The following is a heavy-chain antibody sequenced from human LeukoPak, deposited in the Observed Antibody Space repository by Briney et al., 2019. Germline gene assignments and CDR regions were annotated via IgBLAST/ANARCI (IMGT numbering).Heavy chain of an antibody. D-gene: IGHD2-21*02. CDR2: ISGPGNI. CDR1: GPTFNSNG. Sequence: GGSLRLSCAASGPTFNSNGMGWFRQAPGKGLGWVSSISGPGNIYYADSVKGRFTISRDKSKNTLYLQMDSLRVEDTATYYCAKDGVGCGGDCYSDFWGQGTLVTVSS. V-gene: IGHV3-23*01. J-gene: IGHJ4*02. CDR3: AKDGVGCGGDCYSDF.